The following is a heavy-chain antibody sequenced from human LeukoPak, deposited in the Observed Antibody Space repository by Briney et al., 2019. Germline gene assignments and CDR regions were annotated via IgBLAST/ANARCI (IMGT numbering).Heavy chain of an antibody. Sequence: PGGSLRLSCAASGFTFSSYWMSWVRQAPGKGLEWVSAISGSGGSTYYADSVKGRFTISRDNSKNTLFLQMNSLRDEDTAVYYCARGREDLIWVGEALNTYWGQGTQVTVSS. CDR2: ISGSGGST. V-gene: IGHV3-23*01. D-gene: IGHD3-10*01. CDR1: GFTFSSYW. J-gene: IGHJ4*02. CDR3: ARGREDLIWVGEALNTY.